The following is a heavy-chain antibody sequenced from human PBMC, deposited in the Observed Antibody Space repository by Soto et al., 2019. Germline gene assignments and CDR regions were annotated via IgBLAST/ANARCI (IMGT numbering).Heavy chain of an antibody. Sequence: SETLSLTCIVSGVSVRSYTWSWVRQPANKGLEWIGWVFSSVSATYNPSLKSRVSISMDTPENRISLKLDSVTAADAGVYFCARDGMTTGDTWGPGTLVTVSS. CDR1: GVSVRSYT. CDR3: ARDGMTTGDT. D-gene: IGHD2-21*02. J-gene: IGHJ4*02. V-gene: IGHV4-4*07. CDR2: VFSSVSA.